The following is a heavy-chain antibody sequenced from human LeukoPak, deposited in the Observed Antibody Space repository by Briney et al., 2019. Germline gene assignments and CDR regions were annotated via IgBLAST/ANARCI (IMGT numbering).Heavy chain of an antibody. D-gene: IGHD4-23*01. Sequence: SETLSLTCTVSGYSISSGYYWGWIRQPPGKGLEWIGSIYHSGSTYYNPSLKSRVTISVDTSKNQFSLKLSSATAADTAVYYCARVPLTTVVTYFDYWGQGTLVTVSS. CDR2: IYHSGST. J-gene: IGHJ4*02. CDR1: GYSISSGYY. V-gene: IGHV4-38-2*02. CDR3: ARVPLTTVVTYFDY.